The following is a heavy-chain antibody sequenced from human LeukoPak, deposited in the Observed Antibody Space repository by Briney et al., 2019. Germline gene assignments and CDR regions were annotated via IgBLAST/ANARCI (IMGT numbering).Heavy chain of an antibody. CDR3: ARLESVDIVATRHFDC. J-gene: IGHJ4*02. V-gene: IGHV5-51*01. CDR1: GYSFTNYW. D-gene: IGHD5-12*01. CDR2: IYPDDSDT. Sequence: GESLKISCKASGYSFTNYWIGWVRQMPGKGLEWMGIIYPDDSDTRYRPSFQGQVTISADKSISTAYLQWSSLKASDTAMYYCARLESVDIVATRHFDCWGQGTLVTVSS.